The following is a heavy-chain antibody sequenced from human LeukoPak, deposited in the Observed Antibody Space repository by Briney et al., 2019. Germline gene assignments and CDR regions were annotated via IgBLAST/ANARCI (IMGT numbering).Heavy chain of an antibody. J-gene: IGHJ4*02. CDR2: ISGSGGST. D-gene: IGHD3-9*01. Sequence: GGSLRLSCTASGFTFGDYAMSWVRQAPGKGLEWVSAISGSGGSTYYADSVKGRFTISRDNSKNTLYLQMNSLRAEDTAVYYCAFGTYYDILTGLTFDYWGQGTLVTVSS. CDR3: AFGTYYDILTGLTFDY. CDR1: GFTFGDYA. V-gene: IGHV3-23*01.